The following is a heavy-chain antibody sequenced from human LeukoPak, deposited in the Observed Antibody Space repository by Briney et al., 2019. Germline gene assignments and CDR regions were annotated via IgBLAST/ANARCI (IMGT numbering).Heavy chain of an antibody. V-gene: IGHV1-8*01. D-gene: IGHD2-15*01. CDR1: GYTFTNYD. J-gene: IGHJ4*02. CDR2: MNPNSGNT. CDR3: ARVPSLENCTGGSCYSFDY. Sequence: ASVKVSCKASGYTFTNYDINWVRQATGQGLEWMGWMNPNSGNTGYKEKFQGRVTMTRDTSTTTAYMELSSLSSEDTAVYFCARVPSLENCTGGSCYSFDYWGQGTLITVSS.